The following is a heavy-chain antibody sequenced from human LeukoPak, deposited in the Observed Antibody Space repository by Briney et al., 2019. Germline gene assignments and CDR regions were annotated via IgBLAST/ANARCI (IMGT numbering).Heavy chain of an antibody. D-gene: IGHD3-10*01. CDR3: ARGRGSGSSDY. Sequence: PGGSLRLSCAVSGFSISGYWKHWGCKLPGQGMGWVSRINSDGRSTIYADSVKGRFTISRDNAKNTLYLQMNSLRAEDTAVYYCARGRGSGSSDYWGQGTLVTVSS. J-gene: IGHJ4*02. V-gene: IGHV3-74*01. CDR2: INSDGRST. CDR1: GFSISGYW.